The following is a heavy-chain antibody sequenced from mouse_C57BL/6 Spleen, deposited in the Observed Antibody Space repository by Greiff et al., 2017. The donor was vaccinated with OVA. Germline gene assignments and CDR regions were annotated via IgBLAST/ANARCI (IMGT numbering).Heavy chain of an antibody. Sequence: VQLQQPGAELVKPGASVKLSCKASGYTFTSYWMHWVKQRPGQGLEWIGMIHPNSGSTNYNEKFKSKATLTVDKSSSTAYMQLSSLTSEDSAVYYCARGDYGSTYAMDHWGQGTSVTVSS. V-gene: IGHV1-64*01. D-gene: IGHD1-1*01. J-gene: IGHJ4*01. CDR2: IHPNSGST. CDR3: ARGDYGSTYAMDH. CDR1: GYTFTSYW.